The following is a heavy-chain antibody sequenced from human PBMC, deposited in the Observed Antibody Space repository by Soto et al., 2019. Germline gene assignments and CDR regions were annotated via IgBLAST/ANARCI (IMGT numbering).Heavy chain of an antibody. J-gene: IGHJ6*03. CDR2: INHSGST. CDR3: ARLMTTVTTYYYYYMDV. Sequence: SETLSLTCAVYGGSFSGYYWSWIRQPPGKGLEWIGEINHSGSTNYNPSLKSRVTISVDTSKNQFSLKLSSVTAADTAVYYCARLMTTVTTYYYYYMDVWGKGTTVTVSS. D-gene: IGHD4-17*01. V-gene: IGHV4-34*01. CDR1: GGSFSGYY.